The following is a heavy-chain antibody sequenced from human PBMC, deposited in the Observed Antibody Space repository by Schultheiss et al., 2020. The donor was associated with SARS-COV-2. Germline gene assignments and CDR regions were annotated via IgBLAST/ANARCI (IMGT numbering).Heavy chain of an antibody. Sequence: SETLSLTCTVSGGSISSGGYSWSWIRQPPGKGLEWIGSIYHSGSTYYNPSLKSRVTISVDKSKNQFSLKLSSVTAADTAVYYCARGGGGRGNWFDPWGQGTLVTVSS. D-gene: IGHD2-15*01. V-gene: IGHV4-39*07. J-gene: IGHJ5*02. CDR2: IYHSGST. CDR3: ARGGGGRGNWFDP. CDR1: GGSISSGGYS.